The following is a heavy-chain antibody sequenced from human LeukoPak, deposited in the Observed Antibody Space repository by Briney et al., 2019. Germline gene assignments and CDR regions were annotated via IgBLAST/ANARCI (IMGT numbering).Heavy chain of an antibody. Sequence: GGSLRLSCGASGFTFSNYGMHWVRQAPGKGLEWVAFIRYDGSNKYYADSVKGRFTISRDNSKNTLYLQMNSLRAEDTAVYYCARGLSYAVAYGDYWGQGTLVTVSS. CDR3: ARGLSYAVAYGDY. CDR2: IRYDGSNK. CDR1: GFTFSNYG. D-gene: IGHD6-19*01. J-gene: IGHJ4*02. V-gene: IGHV3-30*02.